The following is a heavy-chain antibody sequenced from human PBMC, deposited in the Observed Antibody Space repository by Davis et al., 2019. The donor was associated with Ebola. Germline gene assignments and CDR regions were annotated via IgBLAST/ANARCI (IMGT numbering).Heavy chain of an antibody. D-gene: IGHD3-3*01. CDR1: GYTFTSYY. CDR3: ARCNDFTIFGVVIGGFDY. V-gene: IGHV1-46*01. Sequence: AASVKVSCKASGYTFTSYYMHWVRQAPGQGLEWMGIINPSGGSTSYAQKFQGRVTMTRDKSTSTAYMELSSLRSEDTAVYYCARCNDFTIFGVVIGGFDYWGQGTLVTVSS. CDR2: INPSGGST. J-gene: IGHJ4*02.